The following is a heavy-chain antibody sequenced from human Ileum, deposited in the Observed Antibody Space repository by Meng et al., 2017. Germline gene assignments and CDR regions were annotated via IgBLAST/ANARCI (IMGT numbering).Heavy chain of an antibody. D-gene: IGHD1-26*01. J-gene: IGHJ4*02. CDR3: VRGPARETHDFDY. Sequence: VPRNHRGEGLFKPAEPLSLTCVVFGGSFNDYYGSWVRQSPGKGLEWIGQIHHSGRTNYKSSLERRVTISVDTSKSQFSLKLTSVTAADTAMYYCVRGPARETHDFDYWGQGALVTVSS. CDR2: IHHSGRT. V-gene: IGHV4-34*01. CDR1: GGSFNDYY.